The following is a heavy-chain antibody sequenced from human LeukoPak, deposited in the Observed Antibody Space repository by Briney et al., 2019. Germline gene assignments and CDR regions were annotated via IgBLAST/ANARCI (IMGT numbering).Heavy chain of an antibody. J-gene: IGHJ4*02. Sequence: SETLSLTCTVSGGSISSYYWSWIRQPPGKGLEWIGYIYYGGSTNYNPSLKSRVTIPVDTSKNQFSLKLSSVTAADTAVYYCARGNAARPLYYFDYWGQGTLVTVSS. CDR2: IYYGGST. D-gene: IGHD6-6*01. V-gene: IGHV4-59*01. CDR1: GGSISSYY. CDR3: ARGNAARPLYYFDY.